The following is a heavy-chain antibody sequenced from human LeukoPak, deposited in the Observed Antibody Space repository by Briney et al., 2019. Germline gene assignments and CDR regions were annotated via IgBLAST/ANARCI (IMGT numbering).Heavy chain of an antibody. Sequence: ASVKVSCKASGYTFTGYYMHWVRQAPGQRLEWMGWINAGNGNTKYSQKFQGRVTITRDTSASTAYMELSSLRSEDTAVYYCARSPYYYDSSGYGEVAAFDIWGQGTMVTVSS. D-gene: IGHD3-22*01. J-gene: IGHJ3*02. CDR1: GYTFTGYY. CDR3: ARSPYYYDSSGYGEVAAFDI. V-gene: IGHV1-3*01. CDR2: INAGNGNT.